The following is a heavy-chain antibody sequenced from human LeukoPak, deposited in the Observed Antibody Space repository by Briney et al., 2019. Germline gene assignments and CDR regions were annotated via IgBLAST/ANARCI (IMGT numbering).Heavy chain of an antibody. D-gene: IGHD2-15*01. J-gene: IGHJ3*02. CDR3: AKLVVVAATLYAFDI. CDR1: GFTFSSYG. Sequence: GGSLRLSCATSGFTFSSYGMHWVRQAPGRGLEWVAFIRYDGSNKYYADSVKGRFTISRDNSKNTLYLQMNSLRAEDTAVYYCAKLVVVAATLYAFDIWGQGTMVTVSS. V-gene: IGHV3-30*02. CDR2: IRYDGSNK.